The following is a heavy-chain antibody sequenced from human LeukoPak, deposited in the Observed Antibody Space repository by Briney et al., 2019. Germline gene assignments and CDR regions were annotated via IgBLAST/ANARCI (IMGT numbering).Heavy chain of an antibody. V-gene: IGHV1-69*05. CDR3: ARASVLMGATMPAYFDY. D-gene: IGHD1-26*01. J-gene: IGHJ4*02. CDR2: IIPIFGTA. CDR1: GGTFSSYA. Sequence: ASVKVSCKASGGTFSSYAISWVRQAPGQGLEWMGGIIPIFGTANYAQKFQGRVTITTDESTSTAYMELSSLRSEDTAVYYCARASVLMGATMPAYFDYWGQGTLVTVSS.